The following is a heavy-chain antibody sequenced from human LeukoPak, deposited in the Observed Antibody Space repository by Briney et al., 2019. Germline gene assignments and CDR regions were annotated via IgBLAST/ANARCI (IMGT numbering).Heavy chain of an antibody. V-gene: IGHV3-23*01. CDR1: GFTFNNNA. D-gene: IGHD3-9*01. J-gene: IGHJ3*01. CDR3: VRETTSNYGAFDL. Sequence: PGGSLRLSCAASGFTFNNNAMSWVRQSPGKGLEWVSAISGTGGTTYYADSVKGRFTISRDNSKSTAYVQMNSLRAEDTAVYYCVRETTSNYGAFDLWGQGTLVTVSS. CDR2: ISGTGGTT.